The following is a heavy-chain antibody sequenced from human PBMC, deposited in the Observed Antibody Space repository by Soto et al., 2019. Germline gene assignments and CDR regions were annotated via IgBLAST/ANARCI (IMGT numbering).Heavy chain of an antibody. Sequence: QVQLQESGPGLVKPSQTLSLTCTVSGGSISSGGYYWSWIRQHPGKGLEWIGYIYYSGSTYYNPSLKSRVTISVDTSKNQFSLKMSSVTAADTAVYYCARDMGIVEATWWAGAFDIWGQGTMVTVSS. CDR1: GGSISSGGYY. CDR3: ARDMGIVEATWWAGAFDI. V-gene: IGHV4-31*03. J-gene: IGHJ3*02. CDR2: IYYSGST. D-gene: IGHD1-26*01.